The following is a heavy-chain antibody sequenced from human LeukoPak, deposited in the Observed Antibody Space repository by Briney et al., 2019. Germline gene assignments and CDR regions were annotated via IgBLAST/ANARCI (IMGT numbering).Heavy chain of an antibody. D-gene: IGHD3-10*01. Sequence: GGSLRLSCAASGFTFSDYYMSWIRQAPGKGLEWVSYISSSGSTIYYADSVKGRFTISRDNAKNSLYLQMNSLRAEDTAVYYCAREDGSGSYYRFGNGFDPWAREPWSPSPQ. CDR3: AREDGSGSYYRFGNGFDP. V-gene: IGHV3-11*01. J-gene: IGHJ5*02. CDR1: GFTFSDYY. CDR2: ISSSGSTI.